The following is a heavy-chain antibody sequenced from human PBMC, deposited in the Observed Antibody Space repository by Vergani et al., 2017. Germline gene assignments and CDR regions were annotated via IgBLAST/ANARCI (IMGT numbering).Heavy chain of an antibody. CDR1: GFTVSSNY. CDR2: IYSGGST. Sequence: EVQLVESGGGLVQPGGSLRLSCAASGFTVSSNYMSWVRQAPGKGLEWVSVIYSGGSTYYADSVKGRFTISRDNSKNTLYLQMNSLRAEDTAVYYCARQLPSYSSSWYGEFDYWGQGTLVTVSS. D-gene: IGHD6-13*01. J-gene: IGHJ4*02. CDR3: ARQLPSYSSSWYGEFDY. V-gene: IGHV3-66*02.